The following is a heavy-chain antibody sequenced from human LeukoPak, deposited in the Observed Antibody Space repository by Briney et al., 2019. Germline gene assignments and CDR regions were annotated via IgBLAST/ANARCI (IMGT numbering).Heavy chain of an antibody. V-gene: IGHV3-30*03. J-gene: IGHJ6*02. CDR2: ISYDGSNK. CDR1: GFTFSHYG. D-gene: IGHD3-16*01. CDR3: ARGGPSMDV. Sequence: PGRSLRLSGAASGFTFSHYGVHWVRQAPGKGLEWVVVISYDGSNKYYADSVKGRFTISRDNSKNTVFLQMNSLRAEDTAVYYCARGGPSMDVWGQGTTVTVSS.